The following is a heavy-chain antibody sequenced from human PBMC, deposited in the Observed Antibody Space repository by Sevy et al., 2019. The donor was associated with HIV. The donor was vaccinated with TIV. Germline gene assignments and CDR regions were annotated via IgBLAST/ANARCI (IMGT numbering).Heavy chain of an antibody. CDR3: GRDSARVIVPTAGFDS. D-gene: IGHD1-1*01. V-gene: IGHV3-33*01. CDR2: IWYDGRTK. CDR1: GFTFRSFS. Sequence: GGSLRLSCSASGFTFRSFSMHWVRQAPGKGLEWVAAIWYDGRTKQYAHSVKGRFTISRDNSKNMLSLEMNSLRAEDTGLYCCGRDSARVIVPTAGFDSWGQGTVVTVSS. J-gene: IGHJ5*01.